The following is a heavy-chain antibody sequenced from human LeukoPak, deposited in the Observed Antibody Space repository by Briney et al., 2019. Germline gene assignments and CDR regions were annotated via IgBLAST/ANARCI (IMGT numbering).Heavy chain of an antibody. CDR2: IKSKTDGGTT. V-gene: IGHV3-15*01. D-gene: IGHD1-26*01. J-gene: IGHJ5*02. CDR3: TTDLGGSYYSYGGPA. Sequence: GGSPRLSCAASGFTFSNAWMSWVRQAPGKGLEWVGRIKSKTDGGTTDYAAPVKGRFTISRDDSKNTLYLQMNSLKTEDTAVYYCTTDLGGSYYSYGGPAWGQGTLVTVSS. CDR1: GFTFSNAW.